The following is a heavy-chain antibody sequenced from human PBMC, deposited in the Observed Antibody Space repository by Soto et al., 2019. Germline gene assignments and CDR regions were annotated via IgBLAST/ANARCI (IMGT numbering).Heavy chain of an antibody. CDR2: IRSKANSYAT. D-gene: IGHD1-20*01. CDR1: GFTFSGSA. V-gene: IGHV3-73*01. Sequence: GGSLGLSCAASGFTFSGSAMHWVRQASGKGLEWVGRIRSKANSYATAYAASVKGRFTISRDDSKNTAYLQMNSLKTEDTAVYYCTRLIVTGTDGMDVWGQGTTVAVSS. CDR3: TRLIVTGTDGMDV. J-gene: IGHJ6*02.